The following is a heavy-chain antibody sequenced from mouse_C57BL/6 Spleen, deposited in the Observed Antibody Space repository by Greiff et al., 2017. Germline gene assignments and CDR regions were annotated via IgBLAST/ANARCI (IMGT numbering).Heavy chain of an antibody. CDR3: ARDSYDYDEGTWFAY. V-gene: IGHV5-4*01. CDR2: ISDGGSYT. J-gene: IGHJ3*01. CDR1: GFTFSSYA. Sequence: EVKLMESGGGLVKPGGSLKLSCAASGFTFSSYAMSWVRQTPEKRLEWVATISDGGSYTYYPDNVKGRFTISRDNAKNNLYLQMSHLKSEDTAMYYCARDSYDYDEGTWFAYWGQGTLVTVSA. D-gene: IGHD2-4*01.